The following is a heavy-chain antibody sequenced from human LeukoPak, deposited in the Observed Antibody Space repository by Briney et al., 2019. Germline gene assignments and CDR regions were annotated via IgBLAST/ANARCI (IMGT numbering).Heavy chain of an antibody. Sequence: SETLSLTCTVSSGSISSSNYYWGWIRQPPGRGLEWIGSIYYSGSTYYNPSLKSRVTISVDTSKNQFSLKLSSVTAADTAVYYCAKNYDFWSGPSSGYYYYYMDVWGKGTTVTVSS. D-gene: IGHD3-3*01. J-gene: IGHJ6*03. CDR1: SGSISSSNYY. V-gene: IGHV4-39*01. CDR2: IYYSGST. CDR3: AKNYDFWSGPSSGYYYYYMDV.